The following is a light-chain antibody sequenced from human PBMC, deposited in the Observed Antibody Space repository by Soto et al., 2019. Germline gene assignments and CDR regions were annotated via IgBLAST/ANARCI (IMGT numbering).Light chain of an antibody. Sequence: SVLTQPPSVSGAPGQRVTLSCTGTSSNIGAGSDVHWYQQLPGTAPKLLIHGNRNRPSGVPDRFSGSKSGTSASLAITGLQAEDEADDYCQSSDSSLSGYVFGTGTKVTVL. V-gene: IGLV1-40*01. CDR3: QSSDSSLSGYV. CDR1: SSNIGAGSD. CDR2: GNR. J-gene: IGLJ1*01.